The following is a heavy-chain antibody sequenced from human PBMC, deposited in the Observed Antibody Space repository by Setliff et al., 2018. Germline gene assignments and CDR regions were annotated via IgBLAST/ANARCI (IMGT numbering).Heavy chain of an antibody. J-gene: IGHJ3*02. CDR3: ARGPKSGSYNDAFDI. V-gene: IGHV4-34*01. CDR2: INHSGST. Sequence: SETLSLTCAVYGGSFSGYYWSWIRQPPGKGLEWIGEINHSGSTNYNPSLKSRVTISVGTSKNQFSLKLSSVTAADTAVYYCARGPKSGSYNDAFDIWGQGTMVT. D-gene: IGHD1-26*01. CDR1: GGSFSGYY.